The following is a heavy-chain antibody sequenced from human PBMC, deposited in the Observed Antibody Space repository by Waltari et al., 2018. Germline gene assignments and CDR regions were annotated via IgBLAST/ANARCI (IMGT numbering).Heavy chain of an antibody. J-gene: IGHJ5*02. CDR3: ARDSGKYLDP. CDR1: GGSITAYQ. CDR2: VYYSGST. Sequence: QIQPHEPRPGLVKTPETLSLTSTASGGSITAYQWSWIRQTPGKGLEWIGHVYYSGSTNYNPSLKSRVTISIDTPKNQFSLKLSSVAAADTAVYFCARDSGKYLDPWGQGTLVTVSS. D-gene: IGHD6-25*01. V-gene: IGHV4-59*01.